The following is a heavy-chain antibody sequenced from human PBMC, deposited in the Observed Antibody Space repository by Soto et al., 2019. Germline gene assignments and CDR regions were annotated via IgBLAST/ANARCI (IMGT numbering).Heavy chain of an antibody. D-gene: IGHD2-21*01. CDR2: IFPPDSET. V-gene: IGHV5-51*01. CDR1: GYNFGTYN. J-gene: IGHJ4*02. CDR3: ARLTYCGTECYFDY. Sequence: GESLKISCQVFGYNFGTYNIAWVRQMPGKGLEWMGIIFPPDSETRYSPSFQGQVTFSVDRSMNTAYLEWYSLEASDTAMYFCARLTYCGTECYFDYWGQGTLVTVSS.